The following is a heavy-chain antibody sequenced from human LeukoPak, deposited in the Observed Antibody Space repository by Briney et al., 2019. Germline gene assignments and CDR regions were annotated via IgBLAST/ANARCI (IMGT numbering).Heavy chain of an antibody. D-gene: IGHD4-17*01. V-gene: IGHV4-39*07. CDR3: ARDSGLAWHDYGDYARAFDI. CDR1: GGSISSSSYY. CDR2: IYYSGST. Sequence: SETLSLTRTVSGGSISSSSYYWGWIRQPPGKGLEWIGSIYYSGSTYYNPSLKSRVTISVDTSKNQFSLKLSSVTAADTAVYYCARDSGLAWHDYGDYARAFDIWGQGTMVTVSS. J-gene: IGHJ3*02.